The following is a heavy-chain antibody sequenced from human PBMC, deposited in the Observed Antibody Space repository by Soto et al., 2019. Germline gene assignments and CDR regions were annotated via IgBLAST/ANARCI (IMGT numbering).Heavy chain of an antibody. CDR1: GFTFSNAW. CDR3: TAAGYYYGMDV. V-gene: IGHV3-15*07. Sequence: GGSLRLSCAASGFTFSNAWMNWVRQAQGKGLEWVGRIKSKTDGGTTDYAAPVKGRFTISRDDSKNTLYLQMNSLKTEDTALYYCTAAGYYYGMDVWGQGTTVTVSS. J-gene: IGHJ6*02. CDR2: IKSKTDGGTT.